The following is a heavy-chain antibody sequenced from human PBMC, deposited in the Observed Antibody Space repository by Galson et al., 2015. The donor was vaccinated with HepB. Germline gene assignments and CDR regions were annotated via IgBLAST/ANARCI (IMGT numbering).Heavy chain of an antibody. CDR2: INPNSGGT. D-gene: IGHD1-7*01. Sequence: SVKVSCKASGYTFTGYYMHWVRQAPGQGLEWMGWINPNSGGTNYAQKFQGWVTMTRDTSISTAYMELSRLRSDDTAVYYCARDSVSMYNWNYGGGLRDNWFDPWGQGTLVTVSS. CDR3: ARDSVSMYNWNYGGGLRDNWFDP. V-gene: IGHV1-2*04. CDR1: GYTFTGYY. J-gene: IGHJ5*02.